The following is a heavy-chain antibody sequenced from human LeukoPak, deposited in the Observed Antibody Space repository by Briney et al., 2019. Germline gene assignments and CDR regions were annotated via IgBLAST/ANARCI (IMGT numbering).Heavy chain of an antibody. J-gene: IGHJ5*02. CDR2: INPNSGGT. CDR3: ARGDPRAVKYWFDP. CDR1: GYTFTGYY. D-gene: IGHD3-10*01. V-gene: IGHV1-2*02. Sequence: GASVKVSCKASGYTFTGYYMHWVRQAPGQGLEWMGWINPNSGGTNYAQKFQGRVTMTRDTSISTAYMELSRLRSDDTAVYYCARGDPRAVKYWFDPWGQGTLVTVSS.